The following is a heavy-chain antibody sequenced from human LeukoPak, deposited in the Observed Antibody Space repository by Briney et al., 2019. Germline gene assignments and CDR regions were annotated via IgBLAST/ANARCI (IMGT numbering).Heavy chain of an antibody. CDR1: GGSIRSYY. CDR3: ARENGNSYDLDY. Sequence: KPSETLSLTCTVSGGSIRSYYWSWIRQPPEKGLEWIGYIYYSGSTNYNPSLKSRVTISVDTSKNQFSLKLRSVTDADTAIYYCARENGNSYDLDYWGQGTLVTVSS. D-gene: IGHD5-12*01. V-gene: IGHV4-59*01. J-gene: IGHJ4*02. CDR2: IYYSGST.